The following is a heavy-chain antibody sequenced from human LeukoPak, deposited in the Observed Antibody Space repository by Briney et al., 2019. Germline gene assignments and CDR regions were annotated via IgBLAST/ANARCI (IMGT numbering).Heavy chain of an antibody. CDR3: ARDSYATNDY. D-gene: IGHD1-26*01. V-gene: IGHV4-30-2*01. CDR2: IYHSGST. J-gene: IGHJ4*02. CDR1: GGSISRGGYY. Sequence: SETLSLTCTVSGGSISRGGYYWSWIRQPPGKGLEWIGYIYHSGSTYYNPSLKSRVTISVDRSKNQFSLKLSSVTAADTAVYYCARDSYATNDYWGQGTLVTVSS.